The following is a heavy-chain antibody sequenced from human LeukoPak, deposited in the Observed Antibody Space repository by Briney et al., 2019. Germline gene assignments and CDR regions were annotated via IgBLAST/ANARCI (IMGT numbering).Heavy chain of an antibody. D-gene: IGHD5/OR15-5a*01. V-gene: IGHV3-48*02. CDR3: AGGVYGYNAFDY. CDR2: ISSGRSVM. J-gene: IGHJ4*02. CDR1: GFTFSVYG. Sequence: PGGSLRLSCAASGFTFSVYGMSWVRQAPGKGLEWVSHISSGRSVMNYADSVKGRFTISRDNGQNSVYLQMNSLRDEDTAVYYCAGGVYGYNAFDYWGQGTLASVSS.